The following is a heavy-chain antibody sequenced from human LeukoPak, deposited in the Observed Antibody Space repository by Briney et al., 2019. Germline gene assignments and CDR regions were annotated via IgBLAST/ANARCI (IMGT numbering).Heavy chain of an antibody. Sequence: SETPSLTCTVSGGSISSYYWSWIRQPPGKGLEWIGYIYTSGSTDYNPSLKSRVTISVDTSKNQFSLKLSSVTAADTAVYYCARHLSYWFDPWGQGTLVTVSS. V-gene: IGHV4-4*09. J-gene: IGHJ5*02. CDR3: ARHLSYWFDP. D-gene: IGHD2/OR15-2a*01. CDR1: GGSISSYY. CDR2: IYTSGST.